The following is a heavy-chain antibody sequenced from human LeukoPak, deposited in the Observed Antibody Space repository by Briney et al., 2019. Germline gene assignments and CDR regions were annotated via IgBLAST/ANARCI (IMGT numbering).Heavy chain of an antibody. CDR1: GYIFSIYG. CDR2: TSAYNGDT. D-gene: IGHD6-13*01. Sequence: ASVKVSCKAAGYIFSIYGITWVRQAPGQGLEWMGWTSAYNGDTHGAQKFQGRVTMTTDTSTTTAYIELRSLTSHDTAVYYCARDPYRSRISAFDHWGQGTLVTVSS. V-gene: IGHV1-18*01. CDR3: ARDPYRSRISAFDH. J-gene: IGHJ4*02.